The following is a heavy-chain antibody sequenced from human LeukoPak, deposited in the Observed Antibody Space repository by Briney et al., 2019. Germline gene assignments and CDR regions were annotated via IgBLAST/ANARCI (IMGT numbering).Heavy chain of an antibody. J-gene: IGHJ3*02. Sequence: SETLSLTGTGPGGSISSGDYYWSWIRQPPGKGLEWIGYIYYIGSTYYNPSLKSRVTISVDTSKNQFSLKMNSVTAADTAVYYCARDVKRSDAFDIWGQGTMVTVSS. CDR1: GGSISSGDYY. CDR3: ARDVKRSDAFDI. CDR2: IYYIGST. V-gene: IGHV4-30-4*01.